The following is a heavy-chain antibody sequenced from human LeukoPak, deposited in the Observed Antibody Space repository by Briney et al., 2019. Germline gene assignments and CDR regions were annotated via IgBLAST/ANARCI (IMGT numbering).Heavy chain of an antibody. J-gene: IGHJ4*02. V-gene: IGHV3-21*01. CDR3: VRTLPIGYSSGWYAFDY. CDR1: GFTFSSYS. Sequence: PGGSLRLSCAASGFTFSSYSMNWVRQAPGKGLEWVSSISSSSSYIYYADSVKGRSTISRDNAKNSLYLQMNSLRAEDTAVYYCVRTLPIGYSSGWYAFDYWGQGTLVTVSS. D-gene: IGHD6-19*01. CDR2: ISSSSSYI.